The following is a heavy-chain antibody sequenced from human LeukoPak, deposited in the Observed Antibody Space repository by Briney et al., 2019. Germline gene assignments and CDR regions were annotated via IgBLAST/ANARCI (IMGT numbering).Heavy chain of an antibody. CDR1: GGTFSSYA. J-gene: IGHJ4*02. D-gene: IGHD3-9*01. V-gene: IGHV1-69*06. Sequence: SVKVSCKASGGTFSSYAISWVRQAPGQGLEWMGGIIPIFGTANYAQKFQGRVTITADKSTSTAYMELSSLRSEDTAVYYCARVHGYYDILTGYYRYYFDYWGQGSLVTVSS. CDR3: ARVHGYYDILTGYYRYYFDY. CDR2: IIPIFGTA.